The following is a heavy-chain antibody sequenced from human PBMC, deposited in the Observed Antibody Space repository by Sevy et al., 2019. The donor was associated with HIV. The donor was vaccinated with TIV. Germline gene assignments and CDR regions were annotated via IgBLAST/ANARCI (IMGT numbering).Heavy chain of an antibody. CDR2: IYPGDSDT. Sequence: GESLKISCKASGYSFPNYWMVWVRQRPGKGLEWMGTIYPGDSDTRYSPSFQGQVTISVAASISTANLQWSSLRASDTAIYFCARLPQKGGLDYYYGMDVWGQGTTVTVSS. J-gene: IGHJ6*02. CDR3: ARLPQKGGLDYYYGMDV. D-gene: IGHD3-16*01. V-gene: IGHV5-51*01. CDR1: GYSFPNYW.